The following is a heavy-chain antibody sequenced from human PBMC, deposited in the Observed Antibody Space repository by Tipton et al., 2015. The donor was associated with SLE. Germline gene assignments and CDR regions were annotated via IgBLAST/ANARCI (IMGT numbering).Heavy chain of an antibody. Sequence: TLSLTCTVSGDSISNNNYYWGWIRQPPGKGLEWVGTVYYTGNTFYNPSLKSRVTILVDTSKNQFSLKLSSVTAADTAVYYCEGAATGTNYYMDVWGKGTTVTVSS. CDR1: GDSISNNNYY. D-gene: IGHD4-17*01. J-gene: IGHJ6*03. V-gene: IGHV4-39*07. CDR3: EGAATGTNYYMDV. CDR2: VYYTGNT.